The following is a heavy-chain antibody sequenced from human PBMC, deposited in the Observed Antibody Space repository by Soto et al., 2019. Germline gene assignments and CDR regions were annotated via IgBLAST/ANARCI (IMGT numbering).Heavy chain of an antibody. CDR1: GYSFTSHY. CDR2: IYPDGVNV. J-gene: IGHJ5*02. V-gene: IGHV1-46*03. D-gene: IGHD1-1*01. Sequence: QVQLVQSGAEVKKPGASVKISCKAIGYSFTSHYMHWVRQAPGQGLERRGTIYPDGVNVAYAQKFQGRLTMTKDTSTSTVYMELTSLTSEDTALYYCARDQSWHDLVWWFYPWCQGTLVTVSS. CDR3: ARDQSWHDLVWWFYP.